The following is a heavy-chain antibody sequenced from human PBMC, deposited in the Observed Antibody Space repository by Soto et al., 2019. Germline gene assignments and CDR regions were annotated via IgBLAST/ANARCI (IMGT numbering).Heavy chain of an antibody. D-gene: IGHD3-16*01. Sequence: QVQLVESGGGVVQPGRSLRLSCAASGFTFSSYAMHWVRQAPGKGLEWVAVISYDGSNKYYADSVKGRFTISRDNSKNTLYLQMNSLRAEDTAVYYCARDGGGLDYWGQGTLVTVSS. CDR1: GFTFSSYA. J-gene: IGHJ4*02. CDR2: ISYDGSNK. V-gene: IGHV3-30-3*01. CDR3: ARDGGGLDY.